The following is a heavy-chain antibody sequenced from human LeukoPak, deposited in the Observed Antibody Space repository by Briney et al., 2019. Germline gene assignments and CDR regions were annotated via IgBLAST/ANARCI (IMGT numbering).Heavy chain of an antibody. CDR3: VVLHYDILTGYPNWFDP. Sequence: GGSLRLSCAASGFTFSSYWMSWVRQAPGKGLEWVANIKQDGSEKYYVDSVKGRFTISRDNAKNSLYLQMNSLRAEDTAVYYCVVLHYDILTGYPNWFDPWGQGTLVTVSS. CDR2: IKQDGSEK. J-gene: IGHJ5*02. D-gene: IGHD3-9*01. V-gene: IGHV3-7*01. CDR1: GFTFSSYW.